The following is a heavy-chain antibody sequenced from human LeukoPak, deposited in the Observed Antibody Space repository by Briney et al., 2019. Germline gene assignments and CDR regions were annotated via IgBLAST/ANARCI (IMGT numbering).Heavy chain of an antibody. V-gene: IGHV1-69*13. CDR3: ARSARYYGSSGYQFDY. Sequence: ASVKVSCKASGGTFSSYAISWVRQAPGQGLEWMGGIIPIFGTANYAQKFQGRVTITADESTSTAYMELSSLRSEDTAVYYCARSARYYGSSGYQFDYWGQGTLVTVSS. CDR1: GGTFSSYA. D-gene: IGHD3-22*01. CDR2: IIPIFGTA. J-gene: IGHJ4*02.